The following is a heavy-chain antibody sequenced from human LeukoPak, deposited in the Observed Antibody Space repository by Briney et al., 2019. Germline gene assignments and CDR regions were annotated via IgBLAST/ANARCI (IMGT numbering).Heavy chain of an antibody. J-gene: IGHJ6*03. D-gene: IGHD1-1*01. CDR1: GFTFDDYA. CDR3: ARVHYYYMDV. CDR2: ISWSSDNI. V-gene: IGHV3-9*01. Sequence: GGSLRLSCAASGFTFDDYAMHWVRQAPGKGLEWVSGISWSSDNIDYADSVKGRFTISRDNAKNSLYLQMNSLRAEDTAVYYCARVHYYYMDVWGKGTTVTVSS.